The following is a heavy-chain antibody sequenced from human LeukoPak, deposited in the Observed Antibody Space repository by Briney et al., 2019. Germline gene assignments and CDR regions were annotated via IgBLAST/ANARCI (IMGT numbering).Heavy chain of an antibody. Sequence: PGGSLRLSCAASGFTFSSYGMHWVRQAPGKGLEWVAVISYDGSNKYYADSVEGRFTISRDNSKNTLYLQMNSLRAEDTAVYYYAKWRGSLWGQGTLVTVSS. CDR1: GFTFSSYG. CDR3: AKWRGSL. V-gene: IGHV3-30*18. CDR2: ISYDGSNK. D-gene: IGHD3-10*01. J-gene: IGHJ4*02.